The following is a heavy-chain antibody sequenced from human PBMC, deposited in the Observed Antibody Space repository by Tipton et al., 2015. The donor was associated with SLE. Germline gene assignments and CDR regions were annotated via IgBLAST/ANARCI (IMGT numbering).Heavy chain of an antibody. CDR1: GGSISSSSYY. Sequence: TLSLTCTVSGGSISSSSYYWGWIRQPPGKGLEWIGSIYYSGSTYYNPSLKSRVTISVDTSKNQFSLKLSSVTAADTAVYYCARGVVIATFDYWGQGTLVTVSS. CDR2: IYYSGST. V-gene: IGHV4-39*01. J-gene: IGHJ4*02. CDR3: ARGVVIATFDY. D-gene: IGHD2-21*01.